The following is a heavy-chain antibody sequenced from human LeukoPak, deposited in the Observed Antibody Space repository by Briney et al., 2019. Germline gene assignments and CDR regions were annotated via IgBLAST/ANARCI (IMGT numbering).Heavy chain of an antibody. CDR2: IYYSGST. CDR3: ARASEDYYYYYMDV. D-gene: IGHD1-14*01. J-gene: IGHJ6*03. CDR1: GGSISSYF. V-gene: IGHV4-59*01. Sequence: SETLSLTCTVSGGSISSYFWSWIRQPPGKGLQWIGYIYYSGSTIYNPSLKSRVTISVDTSKNQFSLKLSSVTAADTAVYYCARASEDYYYYYMDVWGEGTTVTISS.